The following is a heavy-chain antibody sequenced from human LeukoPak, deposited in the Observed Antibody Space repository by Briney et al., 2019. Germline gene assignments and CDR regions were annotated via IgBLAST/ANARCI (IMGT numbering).Heavy chain of an antibody. Sequence: GGSLRLSCAASGFTFSSYSMNWVRQAPGKGLEWVSSISSSSSYIYYADSVKGRLTISRDNAKNSLYLQMNSLRAEDTAVYYCARDSPNAYDFWSGYLDLGYMDVWGKGTTVTVSS. D-gene: IGHD3-3*01. CDR3: ARDSPNAYDFWSGYLDLGYMDV. CDR1: GFTFSSYS. J-gene: IGHJ6*03. CDR2: ISSSSSYI. V-gene: IGHV3-21*01.